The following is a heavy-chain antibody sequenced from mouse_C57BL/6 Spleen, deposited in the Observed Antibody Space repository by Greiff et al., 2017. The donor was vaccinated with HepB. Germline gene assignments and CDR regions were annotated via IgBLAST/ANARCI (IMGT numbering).Heavy chain of an antibody. Sequence: VQVVESGAELVRPGASVTLSCKASGYTFTDYEMHWVKQTPVHGLEWIGAIDPETGGTAYNQKFKGKAILTADKSSSTAYMELRSLTSEDSAVYYCTREESTMVTAFDYWGQGTTLTVSS. CDR1: GYTFTDYE. CDR2: IDPETGGT. CDR3: TREESTMVTAFDY. V-gene: IGHV1-15*01. J-gene: IGHJ2*01. D-gene: IGHD2-2*01.